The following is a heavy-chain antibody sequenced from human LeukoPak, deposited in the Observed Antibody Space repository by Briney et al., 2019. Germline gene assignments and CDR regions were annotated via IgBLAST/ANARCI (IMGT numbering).Heavy chain of an antibody. D-gene: IGHD5-12*01. CDR1: GFTLSSYS. CDR2: IRSSSSPI. V-gene: IGHV3-48*01. Sequence: PGGSLRLSCAASGFTLSSYSMNWVRQAPGKGLEWVSYIRSSSSPIYYADSVKGRFTISRDNAKNSLYLQMNSLRAEDTAVYSGAKGSGYRGPGNYWGEGSLVTVSS. CDR3: AKGSGYRGPGNY. J-gene: IGHJ4*02.